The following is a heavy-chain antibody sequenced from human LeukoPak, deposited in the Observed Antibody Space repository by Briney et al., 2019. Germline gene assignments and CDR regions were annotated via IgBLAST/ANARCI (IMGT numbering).Heavy chain of an antibody. V-gene: IGHV1-18*04. CDR3: ARGTPYSSSWEFDY. J-gene: IGHJ4*02. CDR2: ISAYNGNT. D-gene: IGHD6-13*01. Sequence: ASVKVSCKASSCTFTSYGLSWVRQAPGQGLEWMGWISAYNGNTNYAQKLQGRVTMTTDTSTSTAYMELRSLRSDDTAVYYCARGTPYSSSWEFDYWGQGTRVTVSS. CDR1: SCTFTSYG.